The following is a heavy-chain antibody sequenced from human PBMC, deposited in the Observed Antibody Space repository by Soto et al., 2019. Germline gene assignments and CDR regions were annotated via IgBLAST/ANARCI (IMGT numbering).Heavy chain of an antibody. Sequence: SETPSLTCTVSGGSISSYYWSWIQQPPGKGLEWIGYIYYSGSTSYNPSLKSRVTISVDTSKNQFSLKLSSVTAADTAVYYCARHHDSWGQGTLVTVSS. CDR1: GGSISSYY. V-gene: IGHV4-59*08. CDR3: ARHHDS. CDR2: IYYSGST. J-gene: IGHJ4*02.